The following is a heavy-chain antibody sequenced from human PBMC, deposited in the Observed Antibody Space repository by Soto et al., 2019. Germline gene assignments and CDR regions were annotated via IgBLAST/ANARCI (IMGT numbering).Heavy chain of an antibody. CDR1: GFTFSSYS. CDR2: ISSSSSNI. J-gene: IGHJ6*02. V-gene: IGHV3-21*01. Sequence: GGSLRLSCAASGFTFSSYSMNWVRQAPGKGLEWVSPISSSSSNIYYADSVKGRFTISRDNAKNSLYLQMNSLRAEDTAVYYCAKDGRAYYYYGLDVWGQGTTVTVSS. D-gene: IGHD3-10*01. CDR3: AKDGRAYYYYGLDV.